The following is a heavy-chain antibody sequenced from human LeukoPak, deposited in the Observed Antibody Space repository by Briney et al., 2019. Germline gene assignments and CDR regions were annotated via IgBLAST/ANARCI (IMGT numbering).Heavy chain of an antibody. D-gene: IGHD2-15*01. CDR1: GGTFSSYA. CDR2: IIPIFGTA. Sequence: SVKVSCKASGGTFSSYAISWVRQAPGQGLEWMGRIIPIFGTANYAQKFQGRVTITTDESTSTAYMELSSLRSEDTAVYYCARGPGLVVLGTEYFQHWGQGTLATVSS. J-gene: IGHJ1*01. V-gene: IGHV1-69*05. CDR3: ARGPGLVVLGTEYFQH.